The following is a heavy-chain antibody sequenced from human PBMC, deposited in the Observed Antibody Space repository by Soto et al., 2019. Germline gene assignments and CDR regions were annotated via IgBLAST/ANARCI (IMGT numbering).Heavy chain of an antibody. CDR1: GYTFTSYG. CDR2: ISAYNGNT. Sequence: GASVKVSCKASGYTFTSYGISWVRQAPGQGLEWMGWISAYNGNTNYAQKLQGRVTMTTDTSTSTAYMELRSLRSDDTAVYYCARGITMVRGVISNRDYWGQGTLVTVSS. J-gene: IGHJ4*02. D-gene: IGHD3-10*01. V-gene: IGHV1-18*01. CDR3: ARGITMVRGVISNRDY.